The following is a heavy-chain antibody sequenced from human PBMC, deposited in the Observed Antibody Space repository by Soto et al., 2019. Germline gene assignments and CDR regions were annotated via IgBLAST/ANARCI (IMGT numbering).Heavy chain of an antibody. CDR2: IGTAGDT. CDR3: ARAYCSGGSCYSSVGPNAFDI. V-gene: IGHV3-13*01. CDR1: GFTFSSYD. Sequence: LRLSCAASGFTFSSYDMHWVRQATGKGLEWVSAIGTAGDTYYPGSVKGRFTISRENAKNSLYLQMNSLRAGDTAVYYCARAYCSGGSCYSSVGPNAFDIWGQGTMVTVSS. J-gene: IGHJ3*02. D-gene: IGHD2-15*01.